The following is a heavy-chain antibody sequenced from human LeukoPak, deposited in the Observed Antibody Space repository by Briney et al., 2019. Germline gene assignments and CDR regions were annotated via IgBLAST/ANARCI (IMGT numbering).Heavy chain of an antibody. CDR2: IIPILGIA. D-gene: IGHD6-13*01. J-gene: IGHJ6*02. V-gene: IGHV1-69*04. CDR3: ARVPRAAAPISGMDV. CDR1: GGTFSSYA. Sequence: ASVKVSCKASGGTFSSYAISWVRQAPGQGLEWMGRIIPILGIANYAQKFQGRVTITADKSTSTAYMELSSLRSEDTAVYYCARVPRAAAPISGMDVWGQGTTVTVSS.